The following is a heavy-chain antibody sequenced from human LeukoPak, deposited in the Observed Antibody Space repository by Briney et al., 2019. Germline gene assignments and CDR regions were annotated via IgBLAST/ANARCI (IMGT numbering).Heavy chain of an antibody. CDR3: AREGDYGDLSGAEYFQH. J-gene: IGHJ1*01. D-gene: IGHD4-17*01. V-gene: IGHV3-53*01. CDR1: GFIVSSNY. CDR2: IYSGGST. Sequence: GGSLRPSCAASGFIVSSNYMSWVRQAPGKGLEWVSVIYSGGSTYYADSVKGRFTISRDNSKNTLYLQMNSLRAEDTAVYYCAREGDYGDLSGAEYFQHWGQGTLVTVSS.